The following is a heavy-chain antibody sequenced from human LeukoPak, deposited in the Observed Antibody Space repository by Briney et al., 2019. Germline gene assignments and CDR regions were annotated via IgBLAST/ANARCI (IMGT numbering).Heavy chain of an antibody. D-gene: IGHD6-19*01. CDR3: VRENYSSGWYGIIDY. J-gene: IGHJ4*02. Sequence: PSETLSLTCTVSGGSISSSTYYWGWIRRPPGKGLEWIGSIYYSGSTYYNPSLKSRVTVSVDTSKNQFSLKLSSVTAADTAVYYCVRENYSSGWYGIIDYWGQGTLVTVSS. V-gene: IGHV4-39*02. CDR1: GGSISSSTYY. CDR2: IYYSGST.